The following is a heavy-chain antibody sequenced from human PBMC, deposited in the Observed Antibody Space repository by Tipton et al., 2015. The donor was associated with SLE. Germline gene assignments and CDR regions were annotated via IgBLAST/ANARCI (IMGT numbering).Heavy chain of an antibody. V-gene: IGHV3-NL1*01. CDR1: GFTFSTYG. CDR2: IYSGGST. Sequence: SLRLSCAASGFTFSTYGMHWVRQAPGKGLEWVAVIYSGGSTYYADSVKGRFTISRDNSKNTLYLQMNSLRAEDTAVYYCARNNWNWGQGTLVTVSS. J-gene: IGHJ4*02. D-gene: IGHD1-20*01. CDR3: ARNNWN.